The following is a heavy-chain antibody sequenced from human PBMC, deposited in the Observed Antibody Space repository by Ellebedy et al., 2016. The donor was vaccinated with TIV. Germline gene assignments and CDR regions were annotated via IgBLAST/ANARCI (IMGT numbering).Heavy chain of an antibody. CDR2: VSSDGSGE. CDR1: GFTFRT. Sequence: PGGSLRLSCAASGFTFRTYNTYSMNWVRQAPGKGLEWVAEVSSDGSGERYTDSVKGRFTISRDNSKNTLSLQMSSLRAEDTAVYYCACTYGASAWHYFDYWGQGTLVTVSS. J-gene: IGHJ4*02. CDR3: ACTYGASAWHYFDY. V-gene: IGHV3-30*03. D-gene: IGHD6-19*01.